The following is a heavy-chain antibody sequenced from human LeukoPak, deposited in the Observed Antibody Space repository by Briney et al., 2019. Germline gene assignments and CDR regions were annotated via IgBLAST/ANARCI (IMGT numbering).Heavy chain of an antibody. D-gene: IGHD6-19*01. CDR1: GFTITNYG. CDR3: AQGYSSGWYPN. CDR2: IDVSGDTE. Sequence: TGGSLRLSCAVSGFTITNYGMSWVRQAPGKGLEWVSAIDVSGDTEYYADSVKGRFIISRDNSRNTLYLQISSLRGEDTALYYCAQGYSSGWYPNWGQGTLVTVSS. V-gene: IGHV3-23*01. J-gene: IGHJ4*02.